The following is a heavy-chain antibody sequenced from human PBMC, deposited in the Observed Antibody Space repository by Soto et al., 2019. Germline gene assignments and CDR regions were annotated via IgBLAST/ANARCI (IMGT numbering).Heavy chain of an antibody. V-gene: IGHV3-23*01. CDR2: ISGSGGST. J-gene: IGHJ6*02. CDR3: AKRRSSSSGNYYYGMDV. Sequence: GGSLRLSCAAPGFTFSSYAMSWVRQAPGKGLEWVSAISGSGGSTYYADSVKGRFTISRDNSKNTLYLQMNSLRAEDTAVYYCAKRRSSSSGNYYYGMDVWGQGTTVTVSS. D-gene: IGHD6-6*01. CDR1: GFTFSSYA.